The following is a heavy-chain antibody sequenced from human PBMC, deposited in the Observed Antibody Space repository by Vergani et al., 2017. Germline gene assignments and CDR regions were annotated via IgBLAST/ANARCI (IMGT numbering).Heavy chain of an antibody. CDR3: AREGFYDYVWGSYRLRGGYYFDY. Sequence: EVQLVQSGAEVKKPGATVKISCKVSGYTFTDYYMHWVQQAPGKGLEWMGLVDPEDGETIYAEKFQGRVTITADTSTDTAYMELSSLRSEDTAVYYCAREGFYDYVWGSYRLRGGYYFDYWGQGTLVTVSS. V-gene: IGHV1-69-2*01. J-gene: IGHJ4*02. CDR1: GYTFTDYY. CDR2: VDPEDGET. D-gene: IGHD3-16*02.